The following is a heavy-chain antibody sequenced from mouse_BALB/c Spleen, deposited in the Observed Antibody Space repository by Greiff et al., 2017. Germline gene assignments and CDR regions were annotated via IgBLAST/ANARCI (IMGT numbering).Heavy chain of an antibody. CDR2: ISYDGSN. J-gene: IGHJ2*01. D-gene: IGHD1-1*01. V-gene: IGHV3-6*02. Sequence: EVKLQESGPGLVKPSQSLSLTCSVTGYSITSGYYWNWIRQFPGNKLEWMGYISYDGSNNYNPSLKNRISITRDTSKNQFFLKLNSVTTEDTATYYCARDEGLYGSDYWGQGTTPTVSS. CDR1: GYSITSGYY. CDR3: ARDEGLYGSDY.